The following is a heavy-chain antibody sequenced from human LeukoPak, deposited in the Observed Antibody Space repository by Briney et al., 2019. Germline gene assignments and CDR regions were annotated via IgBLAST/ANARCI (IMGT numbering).Heavy chain of an antibody. J-gene: IGHJ4*02. CDR1: GFTFGDYA. CDR2: IRIKPYGGTT. V-gene: IGHV3-49*04. D-gene: IGHD4-17*01. CDR3: TRDRRGDYPHFDY. Sequence: PGGSLRLSCTASGFTFGDYAMSWVRQAPGKGLEWVGFIRIKPYGGTTEYAASVKGRFTISRDDSKSIAYLQMNSLKTEDTAVYYCTRDRRGDYPHFDYWGQGTLVTVSS.